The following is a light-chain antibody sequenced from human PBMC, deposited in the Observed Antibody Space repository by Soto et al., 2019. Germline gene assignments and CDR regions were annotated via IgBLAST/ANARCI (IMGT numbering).Light chain of an antibody. CDR1: NSDVGTHNL. CDR3: CSYALL. Sequence: QSALTQPASVSGSPGQSITISCTGTNSDVGTHNLVSRYQQHPGKAPKLIIYEGTKWPSGVSNRFSGSKSGNTASLTISGLQAEDEADYYCCSYALLFGNGTKVTVL. J-gene: IGLJ1*01. CDR2: EGT. V-gene: IGLV2-23*01.